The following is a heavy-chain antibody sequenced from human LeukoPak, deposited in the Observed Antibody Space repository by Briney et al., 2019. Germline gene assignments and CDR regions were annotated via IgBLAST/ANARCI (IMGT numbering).Heavy chain of an antibody. CDR2: INPNSGGT. D-gene: IGHD3-10*01. V-gene: IGHV1-2*04. CDR1: GYTFTGYD. J-gene: IGHJ6*02. Sequence: ASVKVSCKASGYTFTGYDMHWVRQAPGQGLEWMGWINPNSGGTNYAQKFQGWVTMTRDTSISTAYMELSRLRSDDTAVYYCARDPRGSGVGGVRYYGMDVWGQGTTVTVSS. CDR3: ARDPRGSGVGGVRYYGMDV.